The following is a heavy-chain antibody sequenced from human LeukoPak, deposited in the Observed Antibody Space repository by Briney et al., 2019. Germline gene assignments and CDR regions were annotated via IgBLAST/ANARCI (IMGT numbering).Heavy chain of an antibody. CDR1: GASISNYY. Sequence: KPSETLSLTCTVSGASISNYYWSWIRQPPGKGLEWIGYIYSSGTTNYNPSLQSRVNISVDTPKNQFTLRVNSLSAADTAVYYCARRISNWNVYIDKWGQGTLVTVSS. CDR3: ARRISNWNVYIDK. J-gene: IGHJ4*02. D-gene: IGHD1-20*01. CDR2: IYSSGTT. V-gene: IGHV4-4*09.